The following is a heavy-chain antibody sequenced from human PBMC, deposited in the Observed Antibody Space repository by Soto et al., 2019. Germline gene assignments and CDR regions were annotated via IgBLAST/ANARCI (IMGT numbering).Heavy chain of an antibody. CDR2: ISYDGSNK. V-gene: IGHV3-30*03. CDR3: AMPGLPGDYYYYYGMDV. CDR1: GFTFSSYG. J-gene: IGHJ6*02. D-gene: IGHD4-17*01. Sequence: QVQLVESGGGVVQPGRSLRLSCAASGFTFSSYGMHWVRQAPGKGLEWVAVISYDGSNKYYADSVKGRFTISRDNSKNTLYLQMNSLRAEDTAVYYCAMPGLPGDYYYYYGMDVWGQGTTVTVSS.